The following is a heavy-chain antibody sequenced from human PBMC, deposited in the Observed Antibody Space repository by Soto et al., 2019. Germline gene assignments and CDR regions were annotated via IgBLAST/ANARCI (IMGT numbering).Heavy chain of an antibody. J-gene: IGHJ3*02. V-gene: IGHV3-23*01. CDR2: ISGSGGST. Sequence: EVQLLESGGGLVQPGGSLRLSCAASGFTFSSYAMSWVRQAPGKGLEWVSAISGSGGSTYYADSVKGRFTISRDNSKNTLYLQMNSLRAEDTAVSYCAKVTLAGSDAFDIWGQGTMVTVSS. CDR3: AKVTLAGSDAFDI. D-gene: IGHD3-16*01. CDR1: GFTFSSYA.